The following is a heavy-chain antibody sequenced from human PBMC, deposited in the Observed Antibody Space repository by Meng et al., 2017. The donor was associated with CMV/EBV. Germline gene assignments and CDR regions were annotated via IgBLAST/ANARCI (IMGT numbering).Heavy chain of an antibody. Sequence: SETLSLTCTVSGGSISSYYWSWIRQPPGKGLEWIGYIYYSGSTNYNPSLKSRVTISVDTSKNQFSLKLSSVTAADTAVYYCAAMSIAAPHCYYYYGMDVWGQGTTVTVSS. J-gene: IGHJ6*02. CDR2: IYYSGST. D-gene: IGHD6-6*01. V-gene: IGHV4-59*01. CDR1: GGSISSYY. CDR3: AAMSIAAPHCYYYYGMDV.